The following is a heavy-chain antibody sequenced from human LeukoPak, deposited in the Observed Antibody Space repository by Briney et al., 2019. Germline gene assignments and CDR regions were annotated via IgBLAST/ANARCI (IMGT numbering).Heavy chain of an antibody. J-gene: IGHJ3*02. V-gene: IGHV1-2*02. CDR1: GYTFTGYY. CDR3: ARGEYYYDSSGTDAFDI. D-gene: IGHD3-22*01. CDR2: INPNSGGT. Sequence: KTGGSLRLSCKASGYTFTGYYMHWVRQAPGQGLEWMGWINPNSGGTNYAQKFQGRVTMTRDTSISTAYMELSRLRSDDTAVYYCARGEYYYDSSGTDAFDIWGQGTMVTVSS.